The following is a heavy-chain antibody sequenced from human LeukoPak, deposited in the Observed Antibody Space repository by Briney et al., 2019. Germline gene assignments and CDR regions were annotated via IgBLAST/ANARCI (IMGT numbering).Heavy chain of an antibody. V-gene: IGHV3-53*01. CDR3: ASDQVAGDLNY. D-gene: IGHD6-19*01. J-gene: IGHJ4*02. CDR1: GFTVSRSY. CDR2: IYSGGSI. Sequence: PGGSLRLSCAASGFTVSRSYMTWVRQAPGQGLEWVSVIYSGGSIYSADSVKGRFTISRDNSKNTLYLQMNSLRADDTALYYCASDQVAGDLNYWGQGTLVTVSS.